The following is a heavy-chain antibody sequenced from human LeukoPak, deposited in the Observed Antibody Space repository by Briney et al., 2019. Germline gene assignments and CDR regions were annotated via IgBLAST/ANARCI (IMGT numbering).Heavy chain of an antibody. V-gene: IGHV3-7*01. Sequence: ETLSLTCTVSGGSISSYYWSWIRQPPGKGLEWVAHIRQDGSERHYVDSVKDRFTISRDNAKNSLDLQMDSLRAEDTAVYYCARDWGSTGYDLYDSWGQGTLVTVSS. D-gene: IGHD5-12*01. J-gene: IGHJ4*02. CDR1: GGSISSYY. CDR2: IRQDGSER. CDR3: ARDWGSTGYDLYDS.